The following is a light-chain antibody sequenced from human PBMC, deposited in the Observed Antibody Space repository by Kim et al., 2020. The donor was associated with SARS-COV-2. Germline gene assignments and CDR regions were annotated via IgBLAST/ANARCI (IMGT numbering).Light chain of an antibody. J-gene: IGLJ3*02. CDR3: ATWDGSLTAGV. CDR2: DIL. CDR1: TSNIGHNY. V-gene: IGLV1-51*01. Sequence: GQKSSISCPGSTSNIGHNYVSWYQQIPGKAPRLLIYDILKRPSGVPDRFSGSKSGTTATLDITGLQPGDEANYYCATWDGSLTAGVFGGGTQLTVL.